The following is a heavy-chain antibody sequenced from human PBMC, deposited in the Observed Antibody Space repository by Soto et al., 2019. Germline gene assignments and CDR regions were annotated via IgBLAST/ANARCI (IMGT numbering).Heavy chain of an antibody. Sequence: GGSLRLSCAASGFTFSSYSMNWVRQAPGKGLEWVSSISSSSSYIYYADSVKGRFTISRDNAKNSLYLQMNSLRAEDTAVYYCARDMEYGGNSEGGLVLVLDPWGQGTLVTVSS. J-gene: IGHJ5*02. CDR1: GFTFSSYS. CDR3: ARDMEYGGNSEGGLVLVLDP. D-gene: IGHD2-8*02. CDR2: ISSSSSYI. V-gene: IGHV3-21*01.